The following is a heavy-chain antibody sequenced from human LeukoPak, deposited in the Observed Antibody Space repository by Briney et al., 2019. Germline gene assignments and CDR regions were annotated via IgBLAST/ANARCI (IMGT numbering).Heavy chain of an antibody. CDR1: GFTFSDYY. J-gene: IGHJ4*02. CDR2: ISSSSSYT. D-gene: IGHD3-22*01. CDR3: AATYYYDGSGDY. V-gene: IGHV3-11*06. Sequence: GGSLRLSCAASGFTFSDYYMSWIRQAPGKGLEWVSYISSSSSYTNYADSVKGRFTISRDNAKNSLYLLMNSLRTEDTAVYYCAATYYYDGSGDYWGQGTLVTVSS.